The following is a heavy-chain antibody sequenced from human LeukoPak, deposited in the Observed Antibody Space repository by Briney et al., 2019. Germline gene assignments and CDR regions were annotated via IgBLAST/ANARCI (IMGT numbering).Heavy chain of an antibody. CDR2: FYSGGST. J-gene: IGHJ6*04. Sequence: PGGSLRLSCAASGFTVSSNYMSWVRQAPGKGLEWVSVFYSGGSTYYADSVKGRFTISRDNSKNTLYLQMRSLRAEDTAVYYCARAYDFWSGYSLDVWGKGTTVTVSS. D-gene: IGHD3-3*01. CDR3: ARAYDFWSGYSLDV. CDR1: GFTVSSNY. V-gene: IGHV3-53*01.